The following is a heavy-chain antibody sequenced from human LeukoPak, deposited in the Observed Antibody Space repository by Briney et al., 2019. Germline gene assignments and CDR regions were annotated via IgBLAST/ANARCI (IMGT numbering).Heavy chain of an antibody. V-gene: IGHV3-48*03. D-gene: IGHD2-15*01. CDR2: ISSSGSTI. J-gene: IGHJ5*02. CDR3: ARGRTPGRNWFDP. Sequence: PGGSLRLSCAASGFTFSSYEMNWVRQAPGKGLEWVSYISSSGSTIYYADSVKGRFTISRDNAKNSLYLQMNSLRAEDTAVYYRARGRTPGRNWFDPWGQGTLVTVSS. CDR1: GFTFSSYE.